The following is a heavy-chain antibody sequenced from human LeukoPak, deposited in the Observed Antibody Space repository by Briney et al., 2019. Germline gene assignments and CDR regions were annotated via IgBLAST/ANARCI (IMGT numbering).Heavy chain of an antibody. J-gene: IGHJ3*02. CDR1: GLTFSSYS. Sequence: PGGSLRLSCAASGLTFSSYSMNWVRQAPGKGLEWVSSISSSSSYIYYADSVKGRFTISRDNAKNSLYLQMNSLRAEDTAVYYCARGGGSGWYWNDAFDIWGQGTMVTVSS. CDR3: ARGGGSGWYWNDAFDI. V-gene: IGHV3-21*01. CDR2: ISSSSSYI. D-gene: IGHD6-19*01.